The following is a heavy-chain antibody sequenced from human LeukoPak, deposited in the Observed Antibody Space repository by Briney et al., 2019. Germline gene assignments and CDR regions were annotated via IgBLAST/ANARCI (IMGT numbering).Heavy chain of an antibody. CDR3: VRAPLDIVVVVARPFDY. J-gene: IGHJ4*02. V-gene: IGHV4-34*01. D-gene: IGHD2-15*01. Sequence: SETLTLTCAVYGGSFSGYYWSWMRQPPGKGLEWIGEINHSGSTNYNPSLKSRVTISVDTSKNQFSLKLSSVTAADTAVYYCVRAPLDIVVVVARPFDYWGQGTLVTVSS. CDR2: INHSGST. CDR1: GGSFSGYY.